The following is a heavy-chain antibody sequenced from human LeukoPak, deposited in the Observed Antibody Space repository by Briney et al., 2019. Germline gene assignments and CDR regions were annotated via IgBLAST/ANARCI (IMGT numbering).Heavy chain of an antibody. J-gene: IGHJ4*02. V-gene: IGHV4-59*10. Sequence: PSETLSLTCAVYGGSFSGYYWTWIRQPAGKGLEWIGRIYTSERTKYIPSKYNPSLKSRVSMSVDTSKNQFSLKLNSVTAADTAVYYCARGVSGGYDYWGQGMLVTVSS. CDR3: ARGVSGGYDY. CDR2: IYTSERTKYIPS. CDR1: GGSFSGYY. D-gene: IGHD3-10*01.